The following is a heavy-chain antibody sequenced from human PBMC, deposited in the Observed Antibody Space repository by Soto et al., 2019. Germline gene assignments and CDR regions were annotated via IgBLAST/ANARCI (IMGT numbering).Heavy chain of an antibody. V-gene: IGHV1-8*01. D-gene: IGHD1-1*01. J-gene: IGHJ6*02. Sequence: QVQLVQSGAEVTKPGASVKVSCKASVYSFTSYDINWVRQATGQGLEWMGWMCQNSGATGYAQKFQGRVTMTRDTSISTAYMELSNLRSEDTAIYYCARGVDAGVDVWGQGSTVTVSS. CDR3: ARGVDAGVDV. CDR1: VYSFTSYD. CDR2: MCQNSGAT.